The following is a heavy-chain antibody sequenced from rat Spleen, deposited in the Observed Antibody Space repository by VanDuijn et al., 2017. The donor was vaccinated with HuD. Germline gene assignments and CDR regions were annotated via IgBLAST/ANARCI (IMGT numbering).Heavy chain of an antibody. CDR2: INSAGNT. Sequence: EVQLQESGPGLVKPSQSLSLTCSVTDHSITNGYRWNWIRKFPGNKLEWMGYINSAGNTLYNPSLKSRISITRDTSKNQFFLQVNSVTTEDTATYYGARSDVTHYDLPFIYCGQGTHVTVSS. J-gene: IGHJ3*01. D-gene: IGHD1-12*02. CDR1: DHSITNGYR. CDR3: ARSDVTHYDLPFIY. V-gene: IGHV3-3*01.